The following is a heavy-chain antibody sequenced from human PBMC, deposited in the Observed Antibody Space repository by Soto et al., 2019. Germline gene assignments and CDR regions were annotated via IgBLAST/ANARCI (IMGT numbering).Heavy chain of an antibody. CDR1: GDAISNYY. J-gene: IGHJ4*02. CDR3: ARDPMI. D-gene: IGHD3-22*01. CDR2: IYSSGST. Sequence: SETLSLTCTVSGDAISNYYWSWIRQPPGKGLEWIGYIYSSGSTNYNPSLKSRVTISADTSKNQVSLKLSSVTAADTAVYYCARDPMIWGQGTLVTVSS. V-gene: IGHV4-59*12.